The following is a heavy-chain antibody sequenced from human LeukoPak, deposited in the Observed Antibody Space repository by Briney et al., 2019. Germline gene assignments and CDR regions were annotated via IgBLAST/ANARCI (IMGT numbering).Heavy chain of an antibody. J-gene: IGHJ4*02. Sequence: GGSLRLSCAASGFTVSSNEMSWVRQAPGKGLEWVSSISGGSTYYADSVKGRFTISRDNSKNTLYLQMNSLRAEDTAVYYCAKITIFGVVIPTRLDYWGQGTLVTVSS. V-gene: IGHV3-38-3*01. CDR3: AKITIFGVVIPTRLDY. D-gene: IGHD3-3*01. CDR2: ISGGST. CDR1: GFTVSSNE.